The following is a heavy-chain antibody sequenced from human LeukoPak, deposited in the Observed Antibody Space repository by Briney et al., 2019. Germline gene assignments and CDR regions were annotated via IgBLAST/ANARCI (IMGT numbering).Heavy chain of an antibody. Sequence: PSETLSLTCTVSGGSISSSSYYWGWIRQPPGKGLEWIGSIYYSGSTYYNPSLKSRVTISVDTSKNQFSLKLSSVTAADTAVYYCAREDTAIGSLDWGQGTLVTVSS. D-gene: IGHD5-18*01. V-gene: IGHV4-39*07. CDR2: IYYSGST. CDR3: AREDTAIGSLD. CDR1: GGSISSSSYY. J-gene: IGHJ4*02.